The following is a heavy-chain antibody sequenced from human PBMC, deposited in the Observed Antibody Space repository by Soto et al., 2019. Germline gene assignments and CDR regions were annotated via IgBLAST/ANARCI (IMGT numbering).Heavy chain of an antibody. CDR3: AIRLSGDKVDY. CDR1: GGSISNVNYY. V-gene: IGHV4-30-4*01. J-gene: IGHJ4*02. D-gene: IGHD7-27*01. Sequence: QVQLQESGPGLVKPSQTLSLTCTVSGGSISNVNYYWSWLRQPPDKRLEWIGHINNGGSTYNNTSLTSLITISLHTSNTLVLIQLSSVSAADTAVYCCAIRLSGDKVDYWGQGTLVTVSS. CDR2: INNGGST.